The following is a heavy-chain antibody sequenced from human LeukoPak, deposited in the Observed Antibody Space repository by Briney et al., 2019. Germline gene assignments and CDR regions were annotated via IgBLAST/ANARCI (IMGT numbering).Heavy chain of an antibody. D-gene: IGHD1-14*01. CDR1: GYSFTAYY. J-gene: IGHJ4*02. V-gene: IGHV1-2*02. CDR2: INLYNGAT. Sequence: ASVTVSCTPTGYSFTAYYIFWMRQAPGQGLECMGWINLYNGATKYAQRFQSRVTMTRDTSISTAYMELSRLRSDDTATYYCASWAGGNEPVASFDYWGQGTLVTVSS. CDR3: ASWAGGNEPVASFDY.